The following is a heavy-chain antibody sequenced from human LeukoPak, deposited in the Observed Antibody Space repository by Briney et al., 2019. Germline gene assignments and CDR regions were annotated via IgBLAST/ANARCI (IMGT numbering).Heavy chain of an antibody. CDR3: ARVPPAPDSSGSDY. CDR1: GGTFSSYA. Sequence: ASVKVSCKASGGTFSSYAISWVRQAPGQGLEWMGGIIPIFGTANYAQKFQGRVTITADESTSTAYMELSSLRSGDTAVYYCARVPPAPDSSGSDYWGQGTLVTVST. J-gene: IGHJ4*02. V-gene: IGHV1-69*13. CDR2: IIPIFGTA. D-gene: IGHD3-22*01.